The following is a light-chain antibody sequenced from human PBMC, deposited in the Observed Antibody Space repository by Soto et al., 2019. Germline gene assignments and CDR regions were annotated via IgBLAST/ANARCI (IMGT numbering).Light chain of an antibody. CDR2: EAS. J-gene: IGKJ1*01. CDR3: HQRQSWPRT. V-gene: IGKV3-11*01. CDR1: EPVSRSY. Sequence: EIVLTQSPGTLSLSPGETATLSCRASEPVSRSYLAWYQQKPGQAPRLLIYEASNRAAGIPARFSASGSGTDFTLTISDVQPEDFALYYCHQRQSWPRTFGQGTKVDIK.